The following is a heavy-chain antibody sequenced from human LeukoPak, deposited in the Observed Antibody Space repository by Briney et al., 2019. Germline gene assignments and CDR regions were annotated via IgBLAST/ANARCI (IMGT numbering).Heavy chain of an antibody. Sequence: ASVKVSCKASGYTFTSYGISWVRQAPGQGLEWMGWISAYNGNTNYAQKLQGRVTMTTDTSTSTAYMELRSLRSDDTAVYYCARVSWRYCSGGSCPNANDYWGQGSQVIVSS. CDR3: ARVSWRYCSGGSCPNANDY. D-gene: IGHD2-15*01. J-gene: IGHJ4*02. CDR1: GYTFTSYG. V-gene: IGHV1-18*01. CDR2: ISAYNGNT.